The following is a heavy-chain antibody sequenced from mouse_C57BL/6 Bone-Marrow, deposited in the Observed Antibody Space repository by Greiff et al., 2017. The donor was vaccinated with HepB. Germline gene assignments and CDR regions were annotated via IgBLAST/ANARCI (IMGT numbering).Heavy chain of an antibody. V-gene: IGHV14-3*01. D-gene: IGHD1-1*01. Sequence: EVMLVESVAELVRPGASVKLSCTASGFNIKNTYMHWVKQRPEQGLEWIGRIDPANGNTKYAPKFQGKATITADTSSNTAYLQLSSLTSEDTAIYYCARPHYYGSSLYYAMDYWGQGTSVTVSS. CDR2: IDPANGNT. CDR3: ARPHYYGSSLYYAMDY. J-gene: IGHJ4*01. CDR1: GFNIKNTY.